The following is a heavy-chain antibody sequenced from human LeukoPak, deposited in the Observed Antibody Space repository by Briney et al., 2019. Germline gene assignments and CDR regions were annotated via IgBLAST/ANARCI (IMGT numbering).Heavy chain of an antibody. V-gene: IGHV3-49*04. CDR2: IQSKTYGEGT. CDR1: GFTFSSYA. D-gene: IGHD2-2*01. J-gene: IGHJ4*02. CDR3: TASDHLYCSSSSCHFDY. Sequence: GGSQRLSCAASGFTFSSYAMSWVRQAPGKGLEWVSFIQSKTYGEGTMYAASVRGRFTISRDDSRSTAYLQMNSLKTEDTAVYYCTASDHLYCSSSSCHFDYWGQGTLVTVSS.